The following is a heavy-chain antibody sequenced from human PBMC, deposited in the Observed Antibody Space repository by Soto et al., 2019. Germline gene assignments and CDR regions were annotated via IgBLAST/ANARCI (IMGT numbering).Heavy chain of an antibody. CDR2: IYYSGST. D-gene: IGHD6-13*01. J-gene: IGHJ6*04. V-gene: IGHV4-39*01. CDR3: PRKGGSGYSSSCLAV. CDR1: GGSISSSSYY. Sequence: SETLSLTCTVSGGSISSSSYYWGWIRQPPGKGLEWIGSIYYSGSTYYNPSLKSRVTISVDTSKNQFSLKLSSVTAADTAVYYCPRKGGSGYSSSCLAVWGKGTTVPVSP.